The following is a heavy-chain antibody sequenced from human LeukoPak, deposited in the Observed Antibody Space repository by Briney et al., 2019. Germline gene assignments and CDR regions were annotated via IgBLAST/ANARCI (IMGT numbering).Heavy chain of an antibody. Sequence: AGGSLRLSCAASGFTFSSYDMHWVRQATGKGLEWVSAIGTAGDTYYPGSVKGRFTISRENAKNSLYLQMNSLRAGDTAVYYCARGRVYCNGGSCYLGDDAFDIWGQGTMVTVSS. CDR2: IGTAGDT. J-gene: IGHJ3*02. D-gene: IGHD2-15*01. CDR3: ARGRVYCNGGSCYLGDDAFDI. V-gene: IGHV3-13*01. CDR1: GFTFSSYD.